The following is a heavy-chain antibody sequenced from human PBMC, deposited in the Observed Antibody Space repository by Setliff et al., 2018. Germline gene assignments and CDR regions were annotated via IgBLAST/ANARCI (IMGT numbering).Heavy chain of an antibody. CDR1: GFSLNTTGEG. Sequence: SGPTLVNPTQTLTLTCTFSGFSLNTTGEGVGWIRQPPGKALEWLALVYWDGDQRYSPSLNSRLSITKDSSKSQVFLTMTNMDPVGTTTYYCALRRGNEWHLVRWFDPWGPGIQVTVSS. V-gene: IGHV2-5*02. CDR2: VYWDGDQ. J-gene: IGHJ5*02. D-gene: IGHD6-6*01. CDR3: ALRRGNEWHLVRWFDP.